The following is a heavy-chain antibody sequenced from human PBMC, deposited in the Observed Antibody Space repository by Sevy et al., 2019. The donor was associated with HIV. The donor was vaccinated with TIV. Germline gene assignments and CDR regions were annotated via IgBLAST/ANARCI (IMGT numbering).Heavy chain of an antibody. CDR2: IKQDGSEK. Sequence: GGSLRLSCAASGFTFSSYWMSWVRQAPGKGLEWVANIKQDGSEKYYVDSVKGRFTISRDNAKNSLYLQMNSLRAEDTAVYYCARSPANNYWPYYYGMDVWGQGTTVTVSS. V-gene: IGHV3-7*01. CDR1: GFTFSSYW. D-gene: IGHD2-8*02. CDR3: ARSPANNYWPYYYGMDV. J-gene: IGHJ6*02.